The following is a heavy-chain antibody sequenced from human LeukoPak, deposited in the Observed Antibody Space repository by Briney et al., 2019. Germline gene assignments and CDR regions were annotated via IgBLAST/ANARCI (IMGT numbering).Heavy chain of an antibody. CDR1: GFTLSSYG. Sequence: RRSLRLSCAPSGFTLSSYGMSWGRQAPGEGLGWVSAISGSGGSTYYADSVKGRFTISRDNSKNTLYLQMNSLGAEDAAVYYCARDGGSRGAFDIWGQGTMVTVSS. D-gene: IGHD2-2*01. V-gene: IGHV3-23*01. J-gene: IGHJ3*02. CDR3: ARDGGSRGAFDI. CDR2: ISGSGGST.